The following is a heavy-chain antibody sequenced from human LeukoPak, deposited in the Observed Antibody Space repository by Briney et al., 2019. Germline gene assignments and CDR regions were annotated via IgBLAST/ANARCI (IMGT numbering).Heavy chain of an antibody. D-gene: IGHD1-26*01. CDR2: ISTDVSST. V-gene: IGHV3-74*01. CDR1: GFTFSSYW. Sequence: GGSLRLSCAASGFTFSSYWMHWVRQVPGKGLVWVSRISTDVSSTNYADSVKGRFTISRDNAKNTLYLQMNSLRAEDTAVYYCARESSVGAHKASDYWGQGTLVTVSS. CDR3: ARESSVGAHKASDY. J-gene: IGHJ4*02.